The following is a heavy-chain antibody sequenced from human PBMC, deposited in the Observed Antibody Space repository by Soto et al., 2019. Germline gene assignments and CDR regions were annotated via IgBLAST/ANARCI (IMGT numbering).Heavy chain of an antibody. CDR2: ISAYNGNT. V-gene: IGHV1-18*01. CDR1: GYTFTSYG. D-gene: IGHD3-10*01. CDR3: ARPQDPLYGEHLYYYGMDV. J-gene: IGHJ6*02. Sequence: ASVKVSCKASGYTFTSYGISWVRQAPGQGLEWMGWISAYNGNTNYAQKLQGRVTMTTDTSTSTAYMELRSLRSDDTAVYYCARPQDPLYGEHLYYYGMDVWGQGTTVTVSS.